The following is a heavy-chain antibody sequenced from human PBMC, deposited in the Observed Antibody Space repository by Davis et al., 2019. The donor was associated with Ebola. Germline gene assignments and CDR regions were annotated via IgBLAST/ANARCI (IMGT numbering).Heavy chain of an antibody. V-gene: IGHV3-48*04. D-gene: IGHD3-10*01. J-gene: IGHJ4*02. Sequence: GGSLRLSCAASGFTFSSYSMNWVRQAPGKGLEWVSYISSSSSTIYYADSVKGRFTISRDNAKNSLYLQMNSLRAEDTAMYFCARRGGELLSPFGYWGQGALVTVSS. CDR3: ARRGGELLSPFGY. CDR1: GFTFSSYS. CDR2: ISSSSSTI.